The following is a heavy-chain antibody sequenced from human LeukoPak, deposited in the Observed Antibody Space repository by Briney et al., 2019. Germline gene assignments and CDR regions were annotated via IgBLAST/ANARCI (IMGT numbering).Heavy chain of an antibody. CDR2: IYYSGST. CDR1: GGSVSSGSYY. D-gene: IGHD6-13*01. Sequence: SETLSLTCTVSGGSVSSGSYYWSWIRQPPGKGLEWIGYIYYSGSTNYNPSLKSRVTISVDTSENQFSLKLSSVTAADTAVYYCARDRPYSSSSYYFDYWGQGTLVTVSS. CDR3: ARDRPYSSSSYYFDY. V-gene: IGHV4-61*01. J-gene: IGHJ4*02.